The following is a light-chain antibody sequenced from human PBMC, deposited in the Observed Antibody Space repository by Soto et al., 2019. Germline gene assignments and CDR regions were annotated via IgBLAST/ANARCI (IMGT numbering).Light chain of an antibody. CDR3: SSYASSSSYA. Sequence: QSVLTQPPSVSGAPGQRVTISCTGSSSNIGAGYDVHWYQQLPGTAPKLLIYGNSNRPSGVPDRFSGSKSGTSASLAITGLQAEDEAVYYCSSYASSSSYAFGTGTKLTVL. V-gene: IGLV1-40*01. J-gene: IGLJ1*01. CDR2: GNS. CDR1: SSNIGAGYD.